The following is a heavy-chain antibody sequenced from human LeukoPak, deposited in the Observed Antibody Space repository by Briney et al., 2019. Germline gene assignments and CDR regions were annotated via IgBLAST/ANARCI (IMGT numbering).Heavy chain of an antibody. D-gene: IGHD1-26*01. CDR3: TTDRRYSGSYLVEVHDY. J-gene: IGHJ4*02. Sequence: GGSLRLSCAASGFTFSNAWMSWVRQAPGKGLEWVGRIKSKTDGGTTDYAAPVKGRFTISRDDSKNTLYLQMNSLKTEDTAVYYCTTDRRYSGSYLVEVHDYWGQGTLVTVSS. CDR1: GFTFSNAW. V-gene: IGHV3-15*01. CDR2: IKSKTDGGTT.